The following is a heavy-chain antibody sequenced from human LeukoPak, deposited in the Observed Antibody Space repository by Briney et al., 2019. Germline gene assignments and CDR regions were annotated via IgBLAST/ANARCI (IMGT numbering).Heavy chain of an antibody. D-gene: IGHD6-13*01. CDR3: ASLTSGAAAGPNFDY. CDR2: INQDGSEK. J-gene: IGHJ4*02. Sequence: GGSLRLSCAASGFTLNNYWMGWVRQAPGRGLEWVANINQDGSEKYYVDSVKGRFTISRDNAKNSLYLQMNSLRAEDTAVYYCASLTSGAAAGPNFDYWGQGTLVTVSS. V-gene: IGHV3-7*01. CDR1: GFTLNNYW.